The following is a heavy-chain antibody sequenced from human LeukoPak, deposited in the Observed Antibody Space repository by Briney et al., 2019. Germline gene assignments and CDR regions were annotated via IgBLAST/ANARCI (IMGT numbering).Heavy chain of an antibody. D-gene: IGHD3-22*01. J-gene: IGHJ6*03. CDR3: ARGYYDSSGSNYYYYYMDV. Sequence: SETLSLTCTVSGGSITSYYWSWIRQPAGKGLEWIGRMYPSGSTSYNPSLKSRVTISVDTSKNQFSLKLSSVTAADTAVYYCARGYYDSSGSNYYYYYMDVWGKGTTVTVSS. CDR1: GGSITSYY. V-gene: IGHV4-4*07. CDR2: MYPSGST.